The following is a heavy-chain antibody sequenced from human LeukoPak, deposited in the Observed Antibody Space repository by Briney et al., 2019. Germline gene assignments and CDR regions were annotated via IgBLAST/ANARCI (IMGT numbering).Heavy chain of an antibody. D-gene: IGHD6-6*01. CDR2: MNPNSGNT. V-gene: IGHV1-8*03. Sequence: ASVKVSCKASGYTFTSYDINWVRQATGQGLEWMGWMNPNSGNTGYAQKFQGRVTITRNTSISTAYMELSSLRAEDTAVYYCARDASGKQLVRLYYMDVWGKGTTVTVSS. J-gene: IGHJ6*03. CDR3: ARDASGKQLVRLYYMDV. CDR1: GYTFTSYD.